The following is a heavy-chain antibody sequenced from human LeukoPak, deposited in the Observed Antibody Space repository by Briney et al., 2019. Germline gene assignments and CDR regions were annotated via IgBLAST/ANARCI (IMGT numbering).Heavy chain of an antibody. CDR1: GGSISSYY. D-gene: IGHD3-22*01. CDR3: ARNPYYYDSSGSSDAFDI. CDR2: ISYSGST. J-gene: IGHJ3*02. V-gene: IGHV4-59*01. Sequence: SETVSLTCTVSGGSISSYYWSWIRQPPGKGLEWIGYISYSGSTNYNPSLKSRVTISVDTSKNQFSLKLSSVTAADTAVYYCARNPYYYDSSGSSDAFDIWGQGTMVTVSS.